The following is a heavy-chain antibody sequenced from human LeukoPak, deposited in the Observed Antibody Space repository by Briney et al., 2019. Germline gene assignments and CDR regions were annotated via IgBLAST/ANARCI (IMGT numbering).Heavy chain of an antibody. J-gene: IGHJ4*02. CDR1: GGSMRNYH. Sequence: SETLSLTCTVPGGSMRNYHWSWIRQPGGKGLEWIGRIYSSGSTNYNPSLKSRLTMSVGTSKNQFSLKLSSVTAADTAVYYCARGPDRRDGYKSLDYWGQGILVTVSS. CDR2: IYSSGST. V-gene: IGHV4-4*07. D-gene: IGHD5-24*01. CDR3: ARGPDRRDGYKSLDY.